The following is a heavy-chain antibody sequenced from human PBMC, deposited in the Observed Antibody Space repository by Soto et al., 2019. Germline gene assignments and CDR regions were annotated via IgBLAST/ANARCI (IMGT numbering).Heavy chain of an antibody. J-gene: IGHJ5*02. CDR1: GGSIISFFYY. CDR3: ARAEAIRSWFDH. V-gene: IGHV4-31*03. CDR2: IYYSGST. Sequence: SDTLSLTCTVSGGSIISFFYYWSWIRQHPGKGLEWIGYIYYSGSTYYNPSLKSRVTISVDTSKNQFSLKLSSVTAADTAVYYCARAEAIRSWFDHRGQGTLVTVSS.